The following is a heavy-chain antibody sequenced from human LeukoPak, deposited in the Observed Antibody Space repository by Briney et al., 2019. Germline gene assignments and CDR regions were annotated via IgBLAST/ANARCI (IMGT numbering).Heavy chain of an antibody. CDR2: INPNSGGT. V-gene: IGHV1-2*02. D-gene: IGHD3-3*01. CDR1: GYTFTDYY. J-gene: IGHJ6*03. CDR3: ARGPITIFGVALSPTWPDV. Sequence: ASVKVFCKTSGYTFTDYYIHWVRQAPGQGLEWMGWINPNSGGTNYAQKFQGRVTMTRDTSITTAYMELGRLRSDDTALYYCARGPITIFGVALSPTWPDVWGKGTTVTVSS.